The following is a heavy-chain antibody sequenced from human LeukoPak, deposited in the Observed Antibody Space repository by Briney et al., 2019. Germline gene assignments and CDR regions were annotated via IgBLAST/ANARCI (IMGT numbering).Heavy chain of an antibody. D-gene: IGHD1-20*01. CDR3: ARDSPLTFNWNPDHYYYYGMDV. CDR2: ITSSGSYI. CDR1: GFSLSGYT. J-gene: IGHJ6*02. Sequence: GGSLRLSCAASGFSLSGYTMNWVRQAPGRGLEWVSSITSSGSYIYYADSVKGRFTISRDNAKNSLYLQMNSLRAEDTAVYYCARDSPLTFNWNPDHYYYYGMDVWGQGTTVTVSS. V-gene: IGHV3-21*01.